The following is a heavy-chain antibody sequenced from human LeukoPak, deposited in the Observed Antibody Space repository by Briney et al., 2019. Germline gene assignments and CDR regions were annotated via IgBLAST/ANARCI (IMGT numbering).Heavy chain of an antibody. Sequence: GASVKVSCKASGYTFTGYYMHWVRQAPGQGLEWMGWINPNSGGTNYAQKFQGRVTMTRDTSISTAYMELSRLRSDDTAVYYCARARYYYGSGSGLDPWGQGTLVTVSS. V-gene: IGHV1-2*02. J-gene: IGHJ5*02. CDR2: INPNSGGT. CDR1: GYTFTGYY. D-gene: IGHD3-10*01. CDR3: ARARYYYGSGSGLDP.